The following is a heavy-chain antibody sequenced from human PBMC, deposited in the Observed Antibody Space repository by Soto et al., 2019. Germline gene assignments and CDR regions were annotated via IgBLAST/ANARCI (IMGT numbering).Heavy chain of an antibody. J-gene: IGHJ5*02. CDR3: ARDLALDGYCSGGSCYDGRWFDP. CDR2: IYYSGST. CDR1: GGSISSGGYY. V-gene: IGHV4-31*03. D-gene: IGHD2-15*01. Sequence: PSETLSLTCTVSGGSISSGGYYWSWIRQHPGKGLEWIGYIYYSGSTYYNPSLKSRVTISVDTSKNQFSLKLSSVTAADTAVYYCARDLALDGYCSGGSCYDGRWFDPWGQGTLVTVSS.